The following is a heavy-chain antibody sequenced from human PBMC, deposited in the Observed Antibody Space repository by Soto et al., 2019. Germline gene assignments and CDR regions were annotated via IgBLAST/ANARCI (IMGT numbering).Heavy chain of an antibody. CDR2: ISTSGDNT. CDR3: AKDDYGDLHTSYYYGLDV. J-gene: IGHJ6*02. Sequence: EVQLLESGGGLVQPGGSLRLSCVASGFTFNNYAMSWVRQAPGKGLEWVSAISTSGDNTYYADSVKGRFTISRDNSANTLFLQMNSMRADDSAVYYCAKDDYGDLHTSYYYGLDVWGQGATVTVSS. CDR1: GFTFNNYA. V-gene: IGHV3-23*01. D-gene: IGHD4-17*01.